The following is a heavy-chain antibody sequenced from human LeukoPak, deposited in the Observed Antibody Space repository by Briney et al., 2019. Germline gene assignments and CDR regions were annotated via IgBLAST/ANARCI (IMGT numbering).Heavy chain of an antibody. CDR3: ASGVITFGGVIVY. CDR2: INHSGST. J-gene: IGHJ4*02. CDR1: GGSFSGYY. D-gene: IGHD3-16*02. Sequence: PSETLSLTCAVYGGSFSGYYWSWIRQPPGKGLEWIGEINHSGSTNYNPSLKSRVTKSVDTSKNQSSLKLSSVTAADTAVYYCASGVITFGGVIVYWGQGTLVTVSS. V-gene: IGHV4-34*01.